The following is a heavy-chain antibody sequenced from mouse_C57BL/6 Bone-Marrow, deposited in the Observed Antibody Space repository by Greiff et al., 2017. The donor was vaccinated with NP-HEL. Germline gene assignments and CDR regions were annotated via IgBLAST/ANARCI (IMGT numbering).Heavy chain of an antibody. J-gene: IGHJ3*01. CDR2: IWGGGST. D-gene: IGHD2-5*01. CDR1: GFSLTSYG. V-gene: IGHV2-9*01. CDR3: AKHSGAYSNRAWFAY. Sequence: QVQLKQSGPGLVAPSQCLSITCTVSGFSLTSYGVDWVRQPPGKGLEWLGVIWGGGSTNYTSAIMSRLGISKDNSKSKVYLKMNTLQTDDTAMYYCAKHSGAYSNRAWFAYWGQGTLVTVSA.